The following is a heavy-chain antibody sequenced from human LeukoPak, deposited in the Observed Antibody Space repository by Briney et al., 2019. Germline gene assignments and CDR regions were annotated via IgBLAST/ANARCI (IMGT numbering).Heavy chain of an antibody. Sequence: GASVKVSCKVSGYTLTELSMHWVRQAPGKGLEWMGGFDPEDGETIYAQKFQGRVTMTEDTSTDTAYMELSSLRPEDTAVYYCATGGYGSGSLDYWGQGTLVTVSS. CDR1: GYTLTELS. CDR3: ATGGYGSGSLDY. CDR2: FDPEDGET. D-gene: IGHD3-10*01. V-gene: IGHV1-24*01. J-gene: IGHJ4*02.